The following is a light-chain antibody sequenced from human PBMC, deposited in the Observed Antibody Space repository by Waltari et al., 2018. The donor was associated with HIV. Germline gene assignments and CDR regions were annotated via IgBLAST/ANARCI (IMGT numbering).Light chain of an antibody. Sequence: QSVLTQPPSVSAAPGQKVTISCSGSSSNIGNHYVSWYQHFPGAAPKLLIYDNENRPSEIPGRFSGSKSGTSATLGITGLQTGDEAHYYCGTWDSSLTAVVFGGGTKLTVL. CDR3: GTWDSSLTAVV. V-gene: IGLV1-51*01. J-gene: IGLJ2*01. CDR1: SSNIGNHY. CDR2: DNE.